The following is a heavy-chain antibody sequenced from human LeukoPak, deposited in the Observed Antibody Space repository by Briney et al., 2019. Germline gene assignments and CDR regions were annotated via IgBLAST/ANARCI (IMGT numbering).Heavy chain of an antibody. J-gene: IGHJ6*04. CDR1: GGTFSSYA. V-gene: IGHV1-69*06. CDR3: ARVGLAAAGTDV. D-gene: IGHD6-13*01. Sequence: SVKVSCKASGGTFSSYAISWVRQAPGQGLEWMGGIIPIFGTANYAQKFQGRVTITADKSTSTAYMELSSLRAEDTAVYYCARVGLAAAGTDVWGKGTTVTISS. CDR2: IIPIFGTA.